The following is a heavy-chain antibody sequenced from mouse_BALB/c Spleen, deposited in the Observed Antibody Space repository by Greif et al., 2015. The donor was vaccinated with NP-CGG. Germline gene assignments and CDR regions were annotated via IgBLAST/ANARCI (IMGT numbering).Heavy chain of an antibody. Sequence: EVKLMESGGGLVKPGGSLKLSCAASGFTFSSYAMSWVRQTPEKRLEWVASISSGGSTYYPDSVKGRFTISRDNARNILYLQMSSLRSEDTAMYYCASRRSYYFDYWGQGTTLTVSS. CDR1: GFTFSSYA. CDR2: ISSGGST. V-gene: IGHV5-6-5*01. J-gene: IGHJ2*01. CDR3: ASRRSYYFDY.